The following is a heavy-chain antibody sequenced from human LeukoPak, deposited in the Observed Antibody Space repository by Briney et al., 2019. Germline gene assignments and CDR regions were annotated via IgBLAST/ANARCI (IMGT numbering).Heavy chain of an antibody. V-gene: IGHV1-69*06. D-gene: IGHD6-6*01. CDR2: IIPMFGTA. CDR3: ARGADWQLLEYYYYYMDV. Sequence: EASVKVSCKAPGGTFSRYAISWVRQAPGQGLEWMGGIIPMFGTAKYAQKFQGKVTTTADKSTSTAYMELSSLRSEDTAVYYCARGADWQLLEYYYYYMDVWGKGTTVTVSS. J-gene: IGHJ6*03. CDR1: GGTFSRYA.